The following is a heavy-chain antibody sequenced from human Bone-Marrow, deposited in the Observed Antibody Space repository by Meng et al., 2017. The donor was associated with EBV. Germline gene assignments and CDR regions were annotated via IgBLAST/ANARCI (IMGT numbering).Heavy chain of an antibody. Sequence: QARLDWWGHVRSRLSLTLPAPCACYGGSSLVKSWAWLTHPPGKGLECIGEINHSGRTTYNPSLKSRVTISVDTSKNQFSLKLSSVTAEDTAVYYCATKGYCSGGSCYSTTFPRYFDYWGQGTLVTVSS. CDR1: GGSSLVKS. CDR2: INHSGRT. CDR3: ATKGYCSGGSCYSTTFPRYFDY. V-gene: IGHV4-34*01. D-gene: IGHD2-15*01. J-gene: IGHJ4*02.